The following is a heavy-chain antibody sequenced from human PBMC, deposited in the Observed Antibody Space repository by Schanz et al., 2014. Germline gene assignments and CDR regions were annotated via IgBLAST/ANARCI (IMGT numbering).Heavy chain of an antibody. CDR1: GLTFSNHA. Sequence: EVQLVESGGGLVQPGGSLRLSCAASGLTFSNHAMSWVRQAPGKGLEWVSATSGSGDNTFYTDSVRGRFTISRDNSRNTLYLQMNSLRAEDTAVYYCAKDFTGSGIFFNSWGQGTLVSVSS. V-gene: IGHV3-23*04. CDR2: TSGSGDNT. J-gene: IGHJ5*01. CDR3: AKDFTGSGIFFNS. D-gene: IGHD3-10*01.